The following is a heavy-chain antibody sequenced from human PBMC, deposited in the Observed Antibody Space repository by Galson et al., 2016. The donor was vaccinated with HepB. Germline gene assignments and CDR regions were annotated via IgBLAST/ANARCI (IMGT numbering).Heavy chain of an antibody. Sequence: PALVKPTQTLTLTCTFSGFSLNTIGTCVSWIRQPPGKALEWLALIDWDDDKYYSTSLKTRLTISKATSKDQVVLTMTNMDPMDTATYYCARILGYCINNVCIPYYYGMDVWGQGTTVTVSS. J-gene: IGHJ6*02. CDR3: ARILGYCINNVCIPYYYGMDV. CDR2: IDWDDDK. D-gene: IGHD2-8*01. V-gene: IGHV2-70*01. CDR1: GFSLNTIGTC.